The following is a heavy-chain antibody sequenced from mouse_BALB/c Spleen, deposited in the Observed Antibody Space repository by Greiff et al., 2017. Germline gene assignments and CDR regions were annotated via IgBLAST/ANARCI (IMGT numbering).Heavy chain of an antibody. J-gene: IGHJ2*01. D-gene: IGHD2-3*01. CDR1: GYSFTSYT. Sequence: QVQLQQSGAELARPGASVTMSCKASGYSFTSYTMHWVKQRPGQGLEWLGYINPSSGCTNYDQKFKDKATLTADKYSSTAYMQLSSLTSEDSEDYYCSRSVYGSYRFDYWGQGTTLTVSS. CDR3: SRSVYGSYRFDY. CDR2: INPSSGCT. V-gene: IGHV1-4*01.